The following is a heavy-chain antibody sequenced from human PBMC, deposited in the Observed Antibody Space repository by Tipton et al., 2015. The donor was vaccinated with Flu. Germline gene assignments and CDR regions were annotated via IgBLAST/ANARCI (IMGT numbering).Heavy chain of an antibody. CDR1: SGSMRSTNYF. CDR3: ARDEGETWSSTFDY. CDR2: VYPSGTT. V-gene: IGHV4-39*02. D-gene: IGHD6-13*01. J-gene: IGHJ4*02. Sequence: GLVKPSEALSLTRTVSSGSMRSTNYFCAWIRQPPGKGLELIGSVYPSGTTYYNPSLKSRVTISVDTSKSQFSLKLRSVTAADTAVYYCARDEGETWSSTFDYWGQGTLVTVSS.